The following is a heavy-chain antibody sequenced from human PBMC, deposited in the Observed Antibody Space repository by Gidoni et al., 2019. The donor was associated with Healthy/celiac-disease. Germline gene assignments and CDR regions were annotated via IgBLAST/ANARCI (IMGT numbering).Heavy chain of an antibody. V-gene: IGHV3-23*01. D-gene: IGHD3-10*01. J-gene: IGHJ3*02. Sequence: EVQLLESGGGLLQPGGSLRLSCAASGFTFSSYSMSWVRQAPGKGLEWVSVMSGSGGSTYYADVVKDRFTISRDNSKNTLYLQMNSLRAEDTAVYYCAKVVTMVRGVISAFDIWGQGTRVTVSS. CDR1: GFTFSSYS. CDR2: MSGSGGST. CDR3: AKVVTMVRGVISAFDI.